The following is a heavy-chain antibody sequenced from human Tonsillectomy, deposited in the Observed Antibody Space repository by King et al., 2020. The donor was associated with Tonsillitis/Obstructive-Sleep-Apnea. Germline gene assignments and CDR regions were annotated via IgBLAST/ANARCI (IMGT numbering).Heavy chain of an antibody. CDR2: ISWNSGSI. Sequence: VQLVESGGGLVQPGRSLRLSCAASGFTFDDYAMHWVRQAPGKGLEWVSGISWNSGSIGYADSVKGRFTISRDNAKNSLYLQMNSLRAEDTALYYCAKDYSVYSXSWVDXWGXGTLVTVS. CDR1: GFTFDDYA. D-gene: IGHD6-13*01. J-gene: IGHJ4*02. CDR3: AKDYSVYSXSWVDX. V-gene: IGHV3-9*01.